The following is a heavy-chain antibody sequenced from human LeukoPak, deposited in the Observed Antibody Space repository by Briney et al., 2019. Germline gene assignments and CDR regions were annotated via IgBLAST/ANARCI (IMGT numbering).Heavy chain of an antibody. CDR1: GGTFSSYA. V-gene: IGHV1-69*05. J-gene: IGHJ3*02. D-gene: IGHD1-7*01. CDR2: IIPTFGTA. CDR3: ARQPGGTTSAFDI. Sequence: GSSVKVSCKASGGTFSSYAISWVRQAPGQGLEWMGRIIPTFGTANYAQKFQGRVTITTDESTSTAYMELSSLRSEDTAVYYCARQPGGTTSAFDIWGQGTMVTVSS.